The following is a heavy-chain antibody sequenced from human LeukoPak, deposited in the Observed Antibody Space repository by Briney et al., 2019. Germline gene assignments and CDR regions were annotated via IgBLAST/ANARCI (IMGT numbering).Heavy chain of an antibody. V-gene: IGHV4-30-4*01. CDR3: ARGIIRGADTPYYYGMDV. D-gene: IGHD3-10*01. CDR2: IYYSGST. Sequence: SQTLSLTCTVPGGSISTGDYYWSWIRQPPGKGLEWIGYIYYSGSTNYNPSLKSRVTISVDTSKNQFSLKLSSVTAADTAVYWCARGIIRGADTPYYYGMDVWGRGTTVTVSS. J-gene: IGHJ6*02. CDR1: GGSISTGDYY.